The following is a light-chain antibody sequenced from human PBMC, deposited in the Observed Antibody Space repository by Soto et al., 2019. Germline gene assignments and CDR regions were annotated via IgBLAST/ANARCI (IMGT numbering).Light chain of an antibody. Sequence: EIVLTQSPGTLSLSPGGRATLSCRASRSVSSNFLAWYQQKPGQSPRLLIYGASSRATGIPDRFSGSGSGTDFTLTISRLAPEDFAVYYCPQYGSSPPLTLGGGTKVEIK. J-gene: IGKJ4*01. V-gene: IGKV3-20*01. CDR1: RSVSSNF. CDR3: PQYGSSPPLT. CDR2: GAS.